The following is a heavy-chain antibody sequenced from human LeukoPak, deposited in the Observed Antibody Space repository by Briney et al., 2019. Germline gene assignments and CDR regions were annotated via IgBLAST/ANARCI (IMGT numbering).Heavy chain of an antibody. CDR2: ISSSSSYI. J-gene: IGHJ4*02. Sequence: GGSLRLSCAASGFTFSSYSMNWVRQAPGKGLEWVSSISSSSSYIYYADSVKGRFTISRDNAKNSLYLQMNSLRAEDTAVYYCVRDRGGYGDYHFDYWGQGTLVTVSS. CDR1: GFTFSSYS. CDR3: VRDRGGYGDYHFDY. D-gene: IGHD4-17*01. V-gene: IGHV3-21*01.